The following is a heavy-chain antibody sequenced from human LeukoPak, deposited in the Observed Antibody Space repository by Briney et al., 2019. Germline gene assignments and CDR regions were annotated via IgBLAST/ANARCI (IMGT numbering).Heavy chain of an antibody. V-gene: IGHV3-21*01. CDR2: INSSSSYI. Sequence: GGSLRLSCAASGFNFSSYTMTWVGQAPEKELEGVSSINSSSSYIYYPDSLKGRFTISSDNAKKSLFLQMNSLRAEDTAVYYCATQRDGYNAPFDYWGQGTLVTVSS. CDR1: GFNFSSYT. D-gene: IGHD5-24*01. CDR3: ATQRDGYNAPFDY. J-gene: IGHJ4*02.